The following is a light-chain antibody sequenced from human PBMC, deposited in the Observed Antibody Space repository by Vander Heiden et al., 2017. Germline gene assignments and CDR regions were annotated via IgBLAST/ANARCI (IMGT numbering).Light chain of an antibody. V-gene: IGKV1-5*03. CDR1: QSISSW. J-gene: IGKJ2*01. CDR3: QQDNSYLVT. Sequence: DIQMTQSPSTLSASVGDRVTITCRASQSISSWLAWDQQKPGKAPKLLIYKASSLESGVPSRFSGSGSGTEFTLTISSLQPDDFATYYCQQDNSYLVTFGQGTKLEIK. CDR2: KAS.